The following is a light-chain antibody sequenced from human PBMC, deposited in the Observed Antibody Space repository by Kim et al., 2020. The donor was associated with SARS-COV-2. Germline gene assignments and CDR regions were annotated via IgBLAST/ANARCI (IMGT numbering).Light chain of an antibody. CDR3: QQYYSRPFS. CDR1: QSVLVISKNRNC. J-gene: IGKJ2*03. V-gene: IGKV4-1*01. Sequence: IVMIQSPESLAVSLGERTTIHCKSSQSVLVISKNRNCLAWYQQKPGQPPRLLFHWASTRGSGVSDRFSGGWSGTDFTLTIISLQAEDVAIYYCQQYYSRPFSFDRGTKLEI. CDR2: WAS.